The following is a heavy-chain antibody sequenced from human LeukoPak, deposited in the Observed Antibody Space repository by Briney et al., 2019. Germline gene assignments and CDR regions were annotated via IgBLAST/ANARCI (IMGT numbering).Heavy chain of an antibody. D-gene: IGHD3-16*01. J-gene: IGHJ4*02. V-gene: IGHV3-15*01. Sequence: PGGSLRLSCAASGFTFSNAWMNWVRQAPGKGLEWVGRIKSKVDGGTTDYAAFVKGRFTISRDDAKNTAYLQMNSLKIEDTAVYYCNTGGYYFDYWGQGTLVTVSS. CDR3: NTGGYYFDY. CDR2: IKSKVDGGTT. CDR1: GFTFSNAW.